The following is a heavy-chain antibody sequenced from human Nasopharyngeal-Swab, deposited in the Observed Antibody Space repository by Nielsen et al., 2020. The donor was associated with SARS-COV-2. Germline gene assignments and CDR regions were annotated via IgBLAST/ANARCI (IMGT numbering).Heavy chain of an antibody. D-gene: IGHD3-22*01. V-gene: IGHV3-23*01. Sequence: WIRQPPGKGLEWVSGISGGVDSTYNADSVKGRFTNSRDNSKNTLYLLINSLRVEDTAVYYCAKAMGSVYDTSGHYNAFDIWGQGTTVTVSS. J-gene: IGHJ3*02. CDR2: ISGGVDST. CDR3: AKAMGSVYDTSGHYNAFDI.